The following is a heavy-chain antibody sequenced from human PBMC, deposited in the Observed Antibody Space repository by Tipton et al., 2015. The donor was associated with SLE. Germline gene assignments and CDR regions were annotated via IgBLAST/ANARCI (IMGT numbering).Heavy chain of an antibody. V-gene: IGHV3-11*06. CDR2: ISSSSSYT. CDR3: ARAEDYDILTGPYYFDY. CDR1: GGSFSGYY. Sequence: LSLTCAVYGGSFSGYYWSWIRQPPGKGLEWVSYISSSSSYTNYADSVKGRFTISRDNAKNSLYLQMNSLRAEDTAVYYCARAEDYDILTGPYYFDYWGQGTLVTVSS. J-gene: IGHJ4*02. D-gene: IGHD3-9*01.